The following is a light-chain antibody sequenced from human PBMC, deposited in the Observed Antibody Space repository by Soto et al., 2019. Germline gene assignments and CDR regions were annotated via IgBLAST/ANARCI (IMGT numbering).Light chain of an antibody. CDR2: VVS. Sequence: QSALTQPASVSGSPGQSIATSCTGTSSDVGGYNYVSWHQQHPGKAPKVLISVVSNRPSGVSNRFSGSKSGNTASLTISGLQAEDEADYYCSSYRSGGTFVFGSGTKLTV. J-gene: IGLJ1*01. V-gene: IGLV2-14*01. CDR1: SSDVGGYNY. CDR3: SSYRSGGTFV.